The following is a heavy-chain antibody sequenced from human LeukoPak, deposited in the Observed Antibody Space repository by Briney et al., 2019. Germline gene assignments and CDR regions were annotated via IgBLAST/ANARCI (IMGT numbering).Heavy chain of an antibody. D-gene: IGHD3-10*01. CDR1: GYSFAYYL. CDR3: ARVPRLGAERYYYGMDV. V-gene: IGHV5-51*01. Sequence: PGASLQISCKGSGYSFAYYLIGWVRQLPGEGLEWMGIIYPGDSDSRYSPSFQGQVTISADTSISTAYLQWSSLKASDTAIYYCARVPRLGAERYYYGMDVWGQGTTVTVSS. CDR2: IYPGDSDS. J-gene: IGHJ6*02.